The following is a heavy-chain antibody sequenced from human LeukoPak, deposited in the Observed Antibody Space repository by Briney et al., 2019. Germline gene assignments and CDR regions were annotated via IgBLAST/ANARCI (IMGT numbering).Heavy chain of an antibody. Sequence: SVKVSCKASEFTFTSSAMQWVRQARGQRLEWIGWIVVGSGNTNYAQKLQERVTITRDMSTSTAYMELSSLRSEDTAVYYCAAAAINYYDSSGYAFDIWGQGTMVTVSS. CDR3: AAAAINYYDSSGYAFDI. V-gene: IGHV1-58*02. D-gene: IGHD3-22*01. J-gene: IGHJ3*02. CDR2: IVVGSGNT. CDR1: EFTFTSSA.